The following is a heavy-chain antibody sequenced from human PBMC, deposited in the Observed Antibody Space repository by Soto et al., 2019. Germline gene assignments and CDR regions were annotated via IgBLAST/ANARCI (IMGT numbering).Heavy chain of an antibody. V-gene: IGHV1-2*04. CDR2: INPNSGGT. CDR1: GYTFTGYY. J-gene: IGHJ6*02. D-gene: IGHD6-13*01. Sequence: GASVKVSCKASGYTFTGYYMHWVRQAPGQGLEWMGWINPNSGGTNYAQKFQGWVTMTRDTSISTAYMELSRLRSDDTAVYYCARGIAAAGTIERGVEYYGMDVWGQGTTVTVSS. CDR3: ARGIAAAGTIERGVEYYGMDV.